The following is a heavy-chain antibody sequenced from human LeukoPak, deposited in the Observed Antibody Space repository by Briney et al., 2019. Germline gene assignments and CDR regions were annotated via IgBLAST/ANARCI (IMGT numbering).Heavy chain of an antibody. CDR1: GFTFSTHW. J-gene: IGHJ4*01. CDR2: IDSDGSTT. CDR3: AGSLLD. D-gene: IGHD2-21*01. Sequence: GGSLRLSCAASGFTFSTHWMHWVRHAPGKGLVWVSQIDSDGSTTIYADSVEGRFTISRDNAKNTVYLQMNRLGAEDTAVYYCAGSLLDWGHGTLVTVSS. V-gene: IGHV3-74*01.